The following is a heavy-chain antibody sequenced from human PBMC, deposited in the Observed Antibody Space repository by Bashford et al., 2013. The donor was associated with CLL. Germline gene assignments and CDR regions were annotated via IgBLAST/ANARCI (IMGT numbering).Heavy chain of an antibody. CDR1: GGSFSGYY. CDR2: STIHSGST. Sequence: SETLSLTCAVYGGSFSGYYWSWIRQPPTGRGRGGGVGESTIHSGSTNYNPSLKSRVTISVDTSKNQFSLKLSSVTAADTAVYYCARGPMIVVVINPGEPYYYYYYGMDVWGRRDHRSPSP. V-gene: IGHV4-34*01. CDR3: ARGPMIVVVINPGEPYYYYYYGMDV. J-gene: IGHJ6*02. D-gene: IGHD3-22*01.